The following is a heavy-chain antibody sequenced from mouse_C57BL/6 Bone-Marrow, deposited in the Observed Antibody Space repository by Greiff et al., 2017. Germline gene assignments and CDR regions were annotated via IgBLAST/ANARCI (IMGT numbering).Heavy chain of an antibody. CDR1: GYTFTSYW. J-gene: IGHJ3*01. V-gene: IGHV1-61*01. Sequence: QVQLQQPGAELVRPGSSVKLSCKASGYTFTSYWMDWVKQRPGQGLEWIGNIYPSDSETHYNQKFKDKATLTVDKSSSTAYMQLSSLTSEDSAVYYCARGRNDEAWFAYWGQGTLVTVSA. CDR2: IYPSDSET. CDR3: ARGRNDEAWFAY. D-gene: IGHD2-12*01.